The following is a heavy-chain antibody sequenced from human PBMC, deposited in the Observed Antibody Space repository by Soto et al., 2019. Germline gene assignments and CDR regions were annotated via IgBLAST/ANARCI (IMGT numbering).Heavy chain of an antibody. CDR1: GGSISSSSFH. Sequence: SETLSLTCTVSGGSISSSSFHWGWIRQPPGKGLEWIGSIYYSGSTYYSPSLKSRVTISVDTSNNQFSLMLRSVTAADTAVYYCATLPPRIVVVVTPIPTWGRGTLVTVSS. J-gene: IGHJ5*02. V-gene: IGHV4-39*07. D-gene: IGHD2-15*01. CDR2: IYYSGST. CDR3: ATLPPRIVVVVTPIPT.